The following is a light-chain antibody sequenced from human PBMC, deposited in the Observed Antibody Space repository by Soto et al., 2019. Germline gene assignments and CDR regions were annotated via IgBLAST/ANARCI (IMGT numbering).Light chain of an antibody. V-gene: IGKV1D-16*01. J-gene: IGKJ4*01. CDR3: QQYKSYPLT. CDR2: DAS. Sequence: DIQMTQSPSSLSASVGDRVTITCRASQGISTWLAWYQQKPEKAPKPLIFDASTLQSGVPSRFSGSGSGTDFTLTISSVQPEDFATYYCQQYKSYPLTFGGGTKVDIK. CDR1: QGISTW.